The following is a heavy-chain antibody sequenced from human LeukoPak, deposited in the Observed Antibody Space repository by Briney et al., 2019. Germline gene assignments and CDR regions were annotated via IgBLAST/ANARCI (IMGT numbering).Heavy chain of an antibody. J-gene: IGHJ4*02. D-gene: IGHD3-10*01. CDR3: ARDERGPQGPGRGVQHRSFDY. CDR2: IYYSGST. CDR1: GGSISSYY. V-gene: IGHV4-59*01. Sequence: SETLSLTCTVSGGSISSYYWSWIRQPPGKGLEWIGYIYYSGSTNYNPSLKSRVTISVDTSKNQFSLKLSSVTAADTAVYYCARDERGPQGPGRGVQHRSFDYWGQGTLVTVSS.